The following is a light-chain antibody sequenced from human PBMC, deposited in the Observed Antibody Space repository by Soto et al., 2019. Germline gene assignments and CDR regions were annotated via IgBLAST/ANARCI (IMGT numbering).Light chain of an antibody. CDR3: PQHKKSPLT. Sequence: EIVMTQSPATLSVSPGDRATLYCRASQSVSSILAWYHQKPGQAPRLLIYGASPRATDIPARFSGSGSGTEFTLTLTSPHSEDRPVYYCPQHKKSPLTFGGGTKVEIQ. CDR1: QSVSSI. CDR2: GAS. J-gene: IGKJ4*01. V-gene: IGKV3-15*01.